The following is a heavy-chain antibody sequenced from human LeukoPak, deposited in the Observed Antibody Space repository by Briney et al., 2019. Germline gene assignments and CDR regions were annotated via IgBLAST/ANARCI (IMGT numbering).Heavy chain of an antibody. V-gene: IGHV4-31*03. CDR2: IYYSGST. CDR1: GGSISSGGYY. Sequence: SETLSLTCTVSGGSISSGGYYWSWIRQHPGKGLEWIGYIYYSGSTYYNPSLKSRVTISVDTSKNQFSLKLSSVTAADTAVYYCARGPGSSGYYSPSYYYGMDVWGQGTTVTVSS. CDR3: ARGPGSSGYYSPSYYYGMDV. D-gene: IGHD3-22*01. J-gene: IGHJ6*02.